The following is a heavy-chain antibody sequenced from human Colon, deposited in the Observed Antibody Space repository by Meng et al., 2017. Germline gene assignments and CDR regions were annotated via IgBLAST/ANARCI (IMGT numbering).Heavy chain of an antibody. CDR3: ASRGFSYGYVSF. CDR1: GGSLSNSNW. J-gene: IGHJ4*02. V-gene: IGHV4-4*03. CDR2: IYHSGNT. D-gene: IGHD5-18*01. Sequence: GQRRASGPGLLKPPGTLSLTCAVSGGSLSNSNWCTWVRQSTGKGLEWIGEIYHSGNTNYNPSLKSRVTISVDKSKNQFSLKVSSVTAADTAVYYCASRGFSYGYVSFWGQGTLVTVSS.